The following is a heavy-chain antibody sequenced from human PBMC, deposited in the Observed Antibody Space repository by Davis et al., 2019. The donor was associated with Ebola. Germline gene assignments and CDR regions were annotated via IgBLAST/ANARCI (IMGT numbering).Heavy chain of an antibody. V-gene: IGHV5-51*01. CDR2: IYPGDSET. J-gene: IGHJ4*02. Sequence: GESLKISCKDSGNSFTSHWIGWVRQMPGKGLECMGIIYPGDSETRYSPSFQGQVTISADKSITTAYLQWSSLKASDTAMYYCARLRSITRLTSFYYWGQGTLVTVSS. CDR3: ARLRSITRLTSFYY. D-gene: IGHD3-10*01. CDR1: GNSFTSHW.